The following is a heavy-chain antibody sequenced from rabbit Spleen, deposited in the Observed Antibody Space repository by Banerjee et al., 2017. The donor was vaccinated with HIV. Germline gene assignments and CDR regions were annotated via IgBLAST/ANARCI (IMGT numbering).Heavy chain of an antibody. CDR1: GFSFTASDF. CDR2: VYAGSSGNT. D-gene: IGHD4-1*01. J-gene: IGHJ4*01. V-gene: IGHV1S45*01. CDR3: ARDLAGVIGWNFGW. Sequence: QEQVVESGGGLVKPGASLTLTCTASGFSFTASDFIYWVRQAPGKGLEWIACVYAGSSGNTYYASWAKGRFAISKTSSTTVTLQMTSLTAADTATYFCARDLAGVIGWNFGWWGQGTLVTVS.